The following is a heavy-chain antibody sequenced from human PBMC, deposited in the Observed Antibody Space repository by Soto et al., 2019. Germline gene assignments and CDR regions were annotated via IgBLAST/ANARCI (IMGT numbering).Heavy chain of an antibody. V-gene: IGHV1-69*13. CDR2: IIPIFCTP. Sequence: SVKVSWKSSGVTFGSCARSWVRQAAGLGLEWXEGIIPIFCTPNYPQKFQARVTIIANESPSTAYLERSSLRSEDTAVYYCARWASSIFGPKITDYYDYGMDVWGQGTTVTVSS. CDR3: ARWASSIFGPKITDYYDYGMDV. CDR1: GVTFGSCA. J-gene: IGHJ6*02. D-gene: IGHD3-3*01.